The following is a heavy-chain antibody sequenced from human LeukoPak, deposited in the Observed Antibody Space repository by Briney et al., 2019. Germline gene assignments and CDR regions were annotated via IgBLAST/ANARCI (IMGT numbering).Heavy chain of an antibody. V-gene: IGHV3-66*02. CDR2: IYTGGST. D-gene: IGHD6-6*01. Sequence: GGSLRLSCAASGFTVNSNYMSGVRQAPGKGLEWVPLIYTGGSTYYADSVKGRFTISRDNSKNTLYLQMNSLRPEDTAVYYCARGFGKVAANVFGGYTMDVWGQGTTVTVSS. CDR3: ARGFGKVAANVFGGYTMDV. J-gene: IGHJ6*02. CDR1: GFTVNSNY.